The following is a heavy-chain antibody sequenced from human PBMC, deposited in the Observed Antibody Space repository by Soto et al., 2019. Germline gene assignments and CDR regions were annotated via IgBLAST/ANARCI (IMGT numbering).Heavy chain of an antibody. V-gene: IGHV1-18*01. CDR1: GYTFTSYG. Sequence: QVQLVQSGAEVKKPGASVKVSCKASGYTFTSYGISWVRQAPGQGLEWMGWISAYNGNTNYAQKLKGGVTMTTDTSTSTAYMELRSLRSDDTAVYYCARDREWLITFGGVTYAFDIWGQGTMVTVSS. D-gene: IGHD3-16*01. J-gene: IGHJ3*02. CDR2: ISAYNGNT. CDR3: ARDREWLITFGGVTYAFDI.